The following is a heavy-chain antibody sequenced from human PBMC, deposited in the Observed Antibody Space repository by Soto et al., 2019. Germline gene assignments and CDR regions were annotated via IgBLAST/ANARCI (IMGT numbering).Heavy chain of an antibody. V-gene: IGHV1-69*12. CDR3: ARVVTVVKSVHYTDCDL. D-gene: IGHD2-15*01. CDR2: IIPIFGTT. J-gene: IGHJ2*01. CDR1: GGTFSSYA. Sequence: QVQLVQSGAEVKKPGSSVKVSCKASGGTFSSYAISWVRQAPGQGLEWMGGIIPIFGTTNYAQKFPGSVTITADESTRNSYLELSRLRAEDTAMDYCARVVTVVKSVHYTDCDLWGRGTLVTVSS.